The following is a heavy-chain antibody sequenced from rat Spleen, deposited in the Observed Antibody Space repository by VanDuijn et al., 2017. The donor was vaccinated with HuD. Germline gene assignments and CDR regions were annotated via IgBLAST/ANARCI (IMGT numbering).Heavy chain of an antibody. V-gene: IGHV2-43*01. Sequence: QVQLKESGPGLVQPSQTLSLTCTVSGFSLNRYHVSGVRQPPGKGLEWMGVMWTGGSTAYNSLLKSRLSISRDISKSQVFLEMTSLQTEDTATYYCARDAGILRYWGQGVMVTVSS. CDR2: MWTGGST. J-gene: IGHJ2*01. CDR1: GFSLNRYH. D-gene: IGHD4-3*01. CDR3: ARDAGILRY.